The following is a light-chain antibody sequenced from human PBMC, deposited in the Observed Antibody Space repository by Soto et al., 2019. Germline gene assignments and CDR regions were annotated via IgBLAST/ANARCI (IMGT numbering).Light chain of an antibody. CDR1: TLPVTSGHY. Sequence: QAVVTQEPSMTVSPGGTVTLTCGSSTLPVTSGHYPYWFQQKPGQAPRTVLYDTSNRHSWTPARFSGSLLGGKAALTLSGAQPEDEAVYYCLLSYSDGRMFGGGTKLTVL. CDR2: DTS. J-gene: IGLJ3*02. CDR3: LLSYSDGRM. V-gene: IGLV7-46*01.